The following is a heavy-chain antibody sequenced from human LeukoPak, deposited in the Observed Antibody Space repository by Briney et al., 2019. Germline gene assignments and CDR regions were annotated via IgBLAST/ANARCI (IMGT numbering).Heavy chain of an antibody. CDR1: RYTFTSSA. CDR3: ATDLKKGDSGCFDY. Sequence: ASVKVSCKASRYTFTSSALNWVRQAPGQGLEWMGWINTNTGNPTYAQGFTGRFVFSLDTSVSTAYLQISSLKAEDTAVYYCATDLKKGDSGCFDYWGQGTLVTVSS. D-gene: IGHD6-19*01. J-gene: IGHJ4*02. V-gene: IGHV7-4-1*02. CDR2: INTNTGNP.